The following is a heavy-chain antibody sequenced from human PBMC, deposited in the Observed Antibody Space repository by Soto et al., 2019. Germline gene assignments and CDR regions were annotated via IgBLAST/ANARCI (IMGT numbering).Heavy chain of an antibody. CDR2: ISDDGSNK. CDR1: GYSFSNYA. CDR3: ARDWDYSDSSGYLDY. V-gene: IGHV3-30-3*01. D-gene: IGHD3-22*01. J-gene: IGHJ4*02. Sequence: LRLSCAASGYSFSNYALHWVRQAPGKGLEWVAVISDDGSNKYYADSVKGRFTISRDNSKNTLFLQMNSLRPEDTAVYYCARDWDYSDSSGYLDYWGQGALVTVSS.